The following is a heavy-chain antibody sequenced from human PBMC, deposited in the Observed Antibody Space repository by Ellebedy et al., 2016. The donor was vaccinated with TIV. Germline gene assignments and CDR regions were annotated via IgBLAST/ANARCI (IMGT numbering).Heavy chain of an antibody. CDR1: GFTVSSNY. Sequence: PGGSLRLSCAASGFTVSSNYMSWVRQAQGKGLEWVSVIYSGGSTYYADSVKGRFTISRDNSKNTLYLQMNRLRAEDTAVYYCARDMSYGDYDYWGQGTLVTVSS. CDR3: ARDMSYGDYDY. CDR2: IYSGGST. V-gene: IGHV3-53*01. J-gene: IGHJ4*02. D-gene: IGHD4-17*01.